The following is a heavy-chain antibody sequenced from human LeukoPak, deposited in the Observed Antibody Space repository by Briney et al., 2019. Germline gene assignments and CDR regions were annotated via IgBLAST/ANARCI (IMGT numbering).Heavy chain of an antibody. V-gene: IGHV3-64*01. CDR3: ARGAPRDGYFDY. CDR1: GFTFSSYA. J-gene: IGHJ4*02. CDR2: ISSNGGST. D-gene: IGHD5-24*01. Sequence: PGGSLRLSCAASGFTFSSYAMHWVRQAPGKGLEYVSAISSNGGSTYYANSVKGRFTISRDNSKNTLYLQMGSLRAEDMAVYYCARGAPRDGYFDYWGQGTLVTVSS.